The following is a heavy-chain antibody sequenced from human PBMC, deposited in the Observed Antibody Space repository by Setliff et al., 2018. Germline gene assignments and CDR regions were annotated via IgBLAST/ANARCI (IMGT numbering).Heavy chain of an antibody. CDR3: AKDKDVRVDYFDY. CDR2: IRSSNSYT. V-gene: IGHV3-11*05. Sequence: LSLTCTVSGDSIRSSRYYWGWIRQAPGKGLEWVSYIRSSNSYTNYADSVKGRFTISRDNAKNSLYLQMNSLRAEDTAIYYCAKDKDVRVDYFDYWGPGTLVTVSS. D-gene: IGHD3-10*01. CDR1: GDSIRSSRYY. J-gene: IGHJ4*02.